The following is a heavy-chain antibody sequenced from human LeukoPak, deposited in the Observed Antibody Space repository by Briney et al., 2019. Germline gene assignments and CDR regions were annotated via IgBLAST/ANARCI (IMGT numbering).Heavy chain of an antibody. Sequence: SETLSLTCTVAGYSISSGYYWGWIRQPPGKGLEWIGSIYHSGRTYYNPSLKSRVTISIVTSKNQFSLKLSSVTAADTAVYYCARYDYGDPIDYWGQGTLVTVSS. CDR2: IYHSGRT. CDR3: ARYDYGDPIDY. V-gene: IGHV4-38-2*02. CDR1: GYSISSGYY. J-gene: IGHJ4*02. D-gene: IGHD4-17*01.